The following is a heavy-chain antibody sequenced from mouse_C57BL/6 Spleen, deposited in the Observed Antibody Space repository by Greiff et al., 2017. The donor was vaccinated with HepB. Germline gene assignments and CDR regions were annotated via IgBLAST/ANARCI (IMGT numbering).Heavy chain of an antibody. Sequence: EVKVVESGGGLVKPGGSLKLSCAASGFTFSDYGMHWVRQAPEKGLEWVAYISSGSSTIYYADTVKGRFTISSNNAKNTLFLQMASLRSEDTAKYYCARDDYDGFAYWGQGTLVTVSA. CDR1: GFTFSDYG. CDR2: ISSGSSTI. V-gene: IGHV5-17*01. CDR3: ARDDYDGFAY. J-gene: IGHJ3*01. D-gene: IGHD2-4*01.